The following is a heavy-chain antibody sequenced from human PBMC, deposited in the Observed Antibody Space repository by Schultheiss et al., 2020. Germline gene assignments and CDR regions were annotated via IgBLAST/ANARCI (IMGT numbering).Heavy chain of an antibody. Sequence: SETLSLTCTVSGGSVSSGSYYWIWIRQPPGKGLEWIGYIYYSGSTNYNPSLKSRVTISVDTSKNQFSLKLSSVTAADAAMYYCASSKKGGYSYGPSGFDPWGQGTLVTV. CDR2: IYYSGST. CDR3: ASSKKGGYSYGPSGFDP. J-gene: IGHJ5*02. CDR1: GGSVSSGSYY. D-gene: IGHD5-18*01. V-gene: IGHV4-61*01.